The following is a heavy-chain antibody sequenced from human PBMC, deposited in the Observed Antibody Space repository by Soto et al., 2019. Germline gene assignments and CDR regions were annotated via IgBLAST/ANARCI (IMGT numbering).Heavy chain of an antibody. V-gene: IGHV3-48*02. CDR3: AREGGSLNWFDP. J-gene: IGHJ5*02. D-gene: IGHD1-26*01. Sequence: EVQLVESGGGLVQPGGYLRISCAASGLTFISYSMNWVRQAPGKGLEWVSYISSSSSTIYYADSVKGRFTISRDNAKNSLYLQMNSLRDEDTAVYYCAREGGSLNWFDPWGQATLVTVSS. CDR1: GLTFISYS. CDR2: ISSSSSTI.